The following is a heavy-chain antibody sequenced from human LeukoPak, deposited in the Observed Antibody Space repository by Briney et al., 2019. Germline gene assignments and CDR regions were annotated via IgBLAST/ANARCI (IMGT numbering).Heavy chain of an antibody. J-gene: IGHJ4*02. CDR1: GFTFSSYE. CDR2: ISSSGSTI. Sequence: SGGSLRLSCAASGFTFSSYEMNWVRQAPGKGLEWVSYISSSGSTIYYADSVKGRFTISRDNAKYSLYLQMNSLRAEDTAVYYCAREEDAFDYWGQGTLVTVSS. CDR3: AREEDAFDY. V-gene: IGHV3-48*03.